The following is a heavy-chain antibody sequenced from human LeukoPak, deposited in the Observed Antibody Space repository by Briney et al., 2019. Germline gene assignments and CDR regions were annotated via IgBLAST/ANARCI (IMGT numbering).Heavy chain of an antibody. CDR2: IIPILGTA. CDR1: GGTFSSYA. CDR3: AREKGDYYDSSGWYYFDY. J-gene: IGHJ4*02. D-gene: IGHD3-22*01. Sequence: GASVKVSCKASGGTFSSYAISWVRQAPGQGLEWMGGIIPILGTANYAQKFQGRVTITADESTSTAYMELSSLRSEDTAVYYCAREKGDYYDSSGWYYFDYWGQGTLVTVSS. V-gene: IGHV1-69*13.